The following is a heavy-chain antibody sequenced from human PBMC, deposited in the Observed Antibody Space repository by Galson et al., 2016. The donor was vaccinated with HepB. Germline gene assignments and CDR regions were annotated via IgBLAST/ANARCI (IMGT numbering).Heavy chain of an antibody. CDR3: AKEYYDFWSGSFDY. J-gene: IGHJ4*02. CDR2: ISYDGTCK. D-gene: IGHD3-3*01. V-gene: IGHV3-30*18. CDR1: GFSFSTYP. Sequence: SLRLSCAASGFSFSTYPIHWVRQAPGKGLEWVSVISYDGTCKSYADSVKGRFTISRDNSKNTLYLQMNSLTTEDTAVYYCAKEYYDFWSGSFDYWGLGALVTVSS.